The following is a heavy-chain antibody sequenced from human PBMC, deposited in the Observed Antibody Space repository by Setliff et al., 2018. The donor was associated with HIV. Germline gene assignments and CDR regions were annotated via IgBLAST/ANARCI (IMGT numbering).Heavy chain of an antibody. J-gene: IGHJ6*03. CDR2: ISWRSTYI. V-gene: IGHV3-21*06. CDR3: SRSQGIGNYYMDD. Sequence: GGSLRLSCDASGFTLSNYYMTWVRQAPGKGLEWISSISWRSTYIYYSDSVKGRFTISRDDATNSLFLQVNSLRDEDTAVYYCSRSQGIGNYYMDDWGTGTTVTVSS. CDR1: GFTLSNYY. D-gene: IGHD3-10*01.